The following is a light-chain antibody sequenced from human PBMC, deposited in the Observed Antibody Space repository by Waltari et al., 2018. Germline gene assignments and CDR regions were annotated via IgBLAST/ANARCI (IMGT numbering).Light chain of an antibody. CDR3: LLYYGGPGV. V-gene: IGLV7-43*01. CDR1: TGPVTSDYS. CDR2: SPS. J-gene: IGLJ3*02. Sequence: QTVVTQEPSLTVSPGGTVTLTCASSTGPVTSDYSPNWFQQKPGQAPRALIHSPSVSYSPTPTRFSGSLLGDKAALTLSGVQPEDEADYYCLLYYGGPGVFGGGTKVTVL.